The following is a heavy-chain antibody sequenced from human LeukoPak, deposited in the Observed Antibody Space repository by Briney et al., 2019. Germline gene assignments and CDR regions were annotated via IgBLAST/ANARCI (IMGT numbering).Heavy chain of an antibody. CDR1: GFTVSSNY. D-gene: IGHD2-2*01. V-gene: IGHV3-23*01. CDR3: AKVWWGSYCSSTSCPYYFDY. CDR2: ISGSGGST. Sequence: GGSLRLSCAASGFTVSSNYMSWVRQAPGKGLEWVSAISGSGGSTYYADSVKGRFTISRDNSKNTLYLQMNSLRAEDTAVYYCAKVWWGSYCSSTSCPYYFDYWGQGTLATVSS. J-gene: IGHJ4*02.